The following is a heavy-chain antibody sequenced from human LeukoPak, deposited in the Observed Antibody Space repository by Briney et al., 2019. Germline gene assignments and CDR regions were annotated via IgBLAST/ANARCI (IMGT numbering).Heavy chain of an antibody. CDR2: IYYSGST. D-gene: IGHD3-3*01. J-gene: IGHJ4*02. CDR1: GGSISSYY. CDR3: DRGGYDFWSGYLNY. V-gene: IGHV4-59*12. Sequence: PSETLSLTCTVSGGSISSYYWSWIRQPPGKGLEWIGYIYYSGSTNYNPSLKSRVTISVDTSKNQFSLKLSSVTAADTAVYYCDRGGYDFWSGYLNYWGQGTLVTVSS.